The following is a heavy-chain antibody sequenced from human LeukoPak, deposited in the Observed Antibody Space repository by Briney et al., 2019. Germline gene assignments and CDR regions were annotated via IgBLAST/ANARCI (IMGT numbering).Heavy chain of an antibody. CDR3: ARERTPSTVVTTADAFDI. CDR1: GFIFSSYG. Sequence: PGGSPRLSCEASGFIFSSYGMYWVRQAPGKGLEWVAVIWYDGSNKYYADSVKGRFTISRDNSKNMLDLQMNSLRAEDTAVYYCARERTPSTVVTTADAFDIWGQGTMVTVSS. V-gene: IGHV3-33*01. D-gene: IGHD4-17*01. J-gene: IGHJ3*02. CDR2: IWYDGSNK.